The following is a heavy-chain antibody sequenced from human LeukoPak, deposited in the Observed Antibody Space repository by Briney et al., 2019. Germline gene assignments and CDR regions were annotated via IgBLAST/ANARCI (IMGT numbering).Heavy chain of an antibody. CDR3: ARVLWFGESTEFDY. CDR1: GGSFSGYY. D-gene: IGHD3-10*01. CDR2: INHSGST. Sequence: SETLSLTCAVYGGSFSGYYWSWIRQPPGKGLEWIGEINHSGSTNYNPSLKSRVTISVDTSKNRFSLKLSSVTAADTAVYYCARVLWFGESTEFDYWGQGTLVTVSS. J-gene: IGHJ4*02. V-gene: IGHV4-34*01.